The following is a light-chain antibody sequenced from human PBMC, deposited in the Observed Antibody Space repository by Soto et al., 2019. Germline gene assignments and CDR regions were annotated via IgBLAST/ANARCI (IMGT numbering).Light chain of an antibody. CDR3: NSYTSSTTYV. Sequence: QSALTQPASVSGSPGQSITISCTGTSNDVGGYNYVSWYQQHPGRAPKLLIYEVNNRPSGVSNRFSGSKSGNTASLTISGLQAEDEADYYCNSYTSSTTYVFGTGTRSPS. J-gene: IGLJ1*01. V-gene: IGLV2-14*01. CDR1: SNDVGGYNY. CDR2: EVN.